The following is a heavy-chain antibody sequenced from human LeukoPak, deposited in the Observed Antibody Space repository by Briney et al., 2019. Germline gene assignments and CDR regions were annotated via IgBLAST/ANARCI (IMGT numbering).Heavy chain of an antibody. CDR1: TSR. V-gene: IGHV1-18*01. D-gene: IGHD3-22*01. J-gene: IGHJ5*01. Sequence: ASVKVSCKATSRISWVRQAPGQGLKWMGWIGTYGGDTYYAQKFQGRITVTTDTSTSTVYMELRNLRSDDTAVYYCARDLWNFYDDSGYNRDFDSWGQGTLVTVSS. CDR2: IGTYGGDT. CDR3: ARDLWNFYDDSGYNRDFDS.